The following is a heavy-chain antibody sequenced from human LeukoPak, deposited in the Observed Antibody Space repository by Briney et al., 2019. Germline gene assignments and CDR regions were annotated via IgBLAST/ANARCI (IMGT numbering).Heavy chain of an antibody. CDR2: IYHSGTS. CDR1: GASISSYY. Sequence: PSETLSLTCTVSGASISSYYWGWIGQPPGKGLEWIATIYHSGTSYYNPSLKSRVTISVDTSNNQFFLKLSSVTAADTAVYYCARWPDYDILTGYYKGGFDYWGQGTLVTVSS. CDR3: ARWPDYDILTGYYKGGFDY. J-gene: IGHJ4*02. V-gene: IGHV4-38-2*02. D-gene: IGHD3-9*01.